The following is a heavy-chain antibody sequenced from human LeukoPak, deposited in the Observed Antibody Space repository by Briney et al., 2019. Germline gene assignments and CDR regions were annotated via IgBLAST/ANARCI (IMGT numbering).Heavy chain of an antibody. CDR2: IIPIFGTA. D-gene: IGHD6-6*01. CDR3: ARGGPEYSSSSFNWFDP. J-gene: IGHJ5*02. Sequence: GASVKVSCKASGGTFSSYAISWVRQAPGQGLEWMGGIIPIFGTANYAQKFQGRVTITTDESTSTAYMGLSSLRSEDTAVYYCARGGPEYSSSSFNWFDPWGQGTLVTVSS. CDR1: GGTFSSYA. V-gene: IGHV1-69*05.